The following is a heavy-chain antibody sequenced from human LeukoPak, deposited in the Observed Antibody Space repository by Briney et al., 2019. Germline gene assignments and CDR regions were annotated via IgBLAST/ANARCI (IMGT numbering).Heavy chain of an antibody. CDR2: IGGDTTST. D-gene: IGHD3-9*01. V-gene: IGHV3-23*01. Sequence: GGSLRLSCTASGFTFRNYVMSWVRQAPGKGLACVSLIGGDTTSTYHADSVKGRFTISRDNSKNTLYLQMNSLRAEDTAVYYCAKDLRYPDAFDIWGQGTMVTVSS. CDR3: AKDLRYPDAFDI. CDR1: GFTFRNYV. J-gene: IGHJ3*02.